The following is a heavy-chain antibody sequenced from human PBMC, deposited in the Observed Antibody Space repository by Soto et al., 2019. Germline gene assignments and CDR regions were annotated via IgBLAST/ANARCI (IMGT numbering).Heavy chain of an antibody. CDR1: GFTFDDYA. J-gene: IGHJ4*02. Sequence: EVQLVESGGGLVQPGRSLRLSCAASGFTFDDYAMHWVRQAPGKGLAWVSGISWNSGSIGYADSVKGRFTISRDNAKNSLYLKMNSLRAEDTALYYCAKDVGGSRLGELSLPDYWGQGTLVTVSS. CDR3: AKDVGGSRLGELSLPDY. D-gene: IGHD3-16*02. CDR2: ISWNSGSI. V-gene: IGHV3-9*01.